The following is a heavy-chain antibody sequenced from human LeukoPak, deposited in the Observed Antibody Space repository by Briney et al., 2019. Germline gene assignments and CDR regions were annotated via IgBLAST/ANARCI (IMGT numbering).Heavy chain of an antibody. Sequence: PGGSLRLSCAVSGITLSNYGMTWVRQAPGKGLEWVAGISDTGGRTNYADSVKGRFTISRDNPKNTLYLQMNSLRAEDTAVYYCAKAIGGYHFDYWGQGTLVTVSS. CDR2: ISDTGGRT. V-gene: IGHV3-23*01. D-gene: IGHD3-16*01. J-gene: IGHJ4*02. CDR3: AKAIGGYHFDY. CDR1: GITLSNYG.